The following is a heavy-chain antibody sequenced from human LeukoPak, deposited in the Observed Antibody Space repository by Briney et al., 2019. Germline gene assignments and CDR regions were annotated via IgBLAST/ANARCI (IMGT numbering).Heavy chain of an antibody. D-gene: IGHD3-22*01. CDR1: GYTFTSYG. CDR2: ISAYNGNT. Sequence: ASVKVSCKASGYTFTSYGISWVRQAPGQGLEWMGWISAYNGNTNYAQKLQGRVTMTTDTSTSTAYMELRSLRSDDTAVYYCARVRGYYDSSGVLDYWGQGTLVTVSS. V-gene: IGHV1-18*01. CDR3: ARVRGYYDSSGVLDY. J-gene: IGHJ4*02.